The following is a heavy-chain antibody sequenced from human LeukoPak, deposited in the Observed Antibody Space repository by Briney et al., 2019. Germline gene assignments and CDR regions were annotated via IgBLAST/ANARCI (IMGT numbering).Heavy chain of an antibody. Sequence: SETLSLTCTVSGYSISSGYYWGWIRQPPGKGLEWIGSIYHSGSTYYNPSLKSRVTISVDTSKNQFSLKLSSVTAADTAVYYCARAPDHGGTAWAFDIWGQGTMVTVSS. D-gene: IGHD1-1*01. J-gene: IGHJ3*02. CDR1: GYSISSGYY. CDR2: IYHSGST. V-gene: IGHV4-38-2*02. CDR3: ARAPDHGGTAWAFDI.